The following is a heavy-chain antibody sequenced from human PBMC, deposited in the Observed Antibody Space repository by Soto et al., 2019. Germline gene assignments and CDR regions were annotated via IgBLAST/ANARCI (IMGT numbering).Heavy chain of an antibody. CDR3: TRAGSCPHAFDI. V-gene: IGHV3-74*01. Sequence: GGSLRLSCVASGFTFSSYWMHWVRQAPGKGLVWVSRINPDGSSTSYADSVKGRFTISRDNAKNTLYLQMNSLSAEDTAVYSCTRAGSCPHAFDIWGQGTMVTVSS. J-gene: IGHJ3*02. CDR2: INPDGSST. CDR1: GFTFSSYW. D-gene: IGHD1-26*01.